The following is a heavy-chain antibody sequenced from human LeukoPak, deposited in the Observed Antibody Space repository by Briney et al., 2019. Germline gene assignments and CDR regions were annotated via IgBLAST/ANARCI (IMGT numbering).Heavy chain of an antibody. CDR1: GFTFDDYA. Sequence: GGSLKLSCAASGFTFDDYAVHWVRQAPGKGLEWVSGISWNSDNIGYADSVKGRFTISRDNAKNSLYLQMNSLRAEDTALYYCAKDVDSFYYYGMDVWGQGTTVTVSS. V-gene: IGHV3-9*01. D-gene: IGHD5-18*01. CDR2: ISWNSDNI. CDR3: AKDVDSFYYYGMDV. J-gene: IGHJ6*02.